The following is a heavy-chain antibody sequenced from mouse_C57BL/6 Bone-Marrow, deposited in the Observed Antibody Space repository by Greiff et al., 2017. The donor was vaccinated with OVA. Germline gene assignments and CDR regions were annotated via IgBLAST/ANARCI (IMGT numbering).Heavy chain of an antibody. CDR2: ISYDGSN. D-gene: IGHD1-1*01. CDR3: ARGAPYYGSSYGYCDV. Sequence: EVQLVESGPGLVKPSQSLSLTCSVTGYSITSGYYWNWIRQFPGNKLEWMGYISYDGSNNYHPSLKNRISITRDTSKNQCFLKLNSVTTEDTATYDCARGAPYYGSSYGYCDVWGTGTTVTVSS. V-gene: IGHV3-6*01. J-gene: IGHJ1*03. CDR1: GYSITSGYY.